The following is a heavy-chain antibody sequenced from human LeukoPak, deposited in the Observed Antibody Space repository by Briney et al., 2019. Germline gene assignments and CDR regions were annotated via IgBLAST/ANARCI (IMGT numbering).Heavy chain of an antibody. Sequence: GGSLRLSCAASGFTFSSYSMNWVRQAPGKGLEWVSSISSSSSYIYYADSVKGRFTISRDNAKNSLYLQMNSLRAEDTAVYYCARDGVVARIIQKRGYYFDYWGQGTLVTVSS. V-gene: IGHV3-21*01. CDR1: GFTFSSYS. D-gene: IGHD2-2*01. J-gene: IGHJ4*02. CDR3: ARDGVVARIIQKRGYYFDY. CDR2: ISSSSSYI.